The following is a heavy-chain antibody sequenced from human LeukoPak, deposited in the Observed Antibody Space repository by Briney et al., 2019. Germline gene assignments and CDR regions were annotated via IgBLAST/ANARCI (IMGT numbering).Heavy chain of an antibody. Sequence: SETLSLTCTVSGGSIISYYWSWIRQPPGKGLDGIGYIYYSGSTNYNPSLKSRVTISVDTSKNQFSLKLSSVTAADTAVYYCARDIRSGGNLDYFDYWGQGTLVTVSS. CDR2: IYYSGST. D-gene: IGHD4-23*01. V-gene: IGHV4-59*13. J-gene: IGHJ4*02. CDR1: GGSIISYY. CDR3: ARDIRSGGNLDYFDY.